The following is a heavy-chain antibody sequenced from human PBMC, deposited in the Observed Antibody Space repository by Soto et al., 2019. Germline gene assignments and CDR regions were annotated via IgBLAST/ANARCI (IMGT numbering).Heavy chain of an antibody. D-gene: IGHD3-3*01. CDR2: IIPIFGTA. CDR1: GGTFSSYA. CDR3: ARDLAYYDFWSGYYPPQRAFDI. Sequence: SVKVSCKASGGTFSSYAISWVRQAPGQGLEWMGGIIPIFGTANYAQKFQGRVTITADESTSTAYMELSSLRSEDTAVYYCARDLAYYDFWSGYYPPQRAFDIWGQGTMVTVSS. V-gene: IGHV1-69*13. J-gene: IGHJ3*02.